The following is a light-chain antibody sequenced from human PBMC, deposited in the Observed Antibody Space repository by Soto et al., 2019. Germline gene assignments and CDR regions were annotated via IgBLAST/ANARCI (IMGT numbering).Light chain of an antibody. J-gene: IGKJ2*01. Sequence: EIVMTQSPANLSVSPGERATLSCRASQSVSSNLAWYQQKPGQGPRLLIYGAYNRATSIPARFSGSGSGTEFPLTINSLQSEDFAVYYCQQYNKWPTYTFGQGTKLEIK. CDR1: QSVSSN. CDR2: GAY. CDR3: QQYNKWPTYT. V-gene: IGKV3-15*01.